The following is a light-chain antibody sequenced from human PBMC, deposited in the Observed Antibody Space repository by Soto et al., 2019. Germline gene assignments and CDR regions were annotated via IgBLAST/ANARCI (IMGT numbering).Light chain of an antibody. Sequence: DIQMTQSPSSLSASVGDRVTITCRASQSISSFLNWYQQTPGKAPKLLIDGATSLRSGVPSRFSGSGSGTDFTLTISSLQAEDFATYYCQQSHSVPRTFGQGTKVDIK. V-gene: IGKV1-39*01. J-gene: IGKJ1*01. CDR1: QSISSF. CDR2: GAT. CDR3: QQSHSVPRT.